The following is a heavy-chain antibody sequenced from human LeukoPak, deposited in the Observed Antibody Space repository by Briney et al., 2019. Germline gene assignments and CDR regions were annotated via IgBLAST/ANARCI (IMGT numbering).Heavy chain of an antibody. Sequence: SETLSLTCTVSGGSISSTYYFWAWIRQPPGEGLEWIGSIYFSGSTNYNPSLKSRVTISVDTSRNQFSLKLNSVPAADTAVYYRVRRVIPGGFDSWGQGTLVTVSS. CDR1: GGSISSTYYF. CDR3: VRRVIPGGFDS. J-gene: IGHJ4*02. CDR2: IYFSGST. V-gene: IGHV4-39*01. D-gene: IGHD3-10*01.